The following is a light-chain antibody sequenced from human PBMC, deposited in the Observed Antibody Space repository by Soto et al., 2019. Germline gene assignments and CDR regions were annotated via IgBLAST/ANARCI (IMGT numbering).Light chain of an antibody. CDR1: QGIRND. Sequence: DIQMTQSPSSLSASVGDRVTITCRASQGIRNDSGWYQQKPGKAPKRLIYAASSLQSGVPSRFIGSGSGKVFTLPISSLQPEDFATYFFKQSHNLPFTFGPGTKVDIK. V-gene: IGKV1-39*01. CDR2: AAS. J-gene: IGKJ3*01. CDR3: KQSHNLPFT.